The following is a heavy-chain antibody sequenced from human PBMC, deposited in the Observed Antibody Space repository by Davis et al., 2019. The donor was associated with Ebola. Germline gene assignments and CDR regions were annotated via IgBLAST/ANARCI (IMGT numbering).Heavy chain of an antibody. D-gene: IGHD4-17*01. V-gene: IGHV4-59*03. CDR3: AGYDYGDSGAFDF. CDR1: AGSISSYY. CDR2: IHYRGST. J-gene: IGHJ3*01. Sequence: MPSETLPLTCTVSAGSISSYYWSWIPQPPGKGLEWIGFIHYRGSTNYSPPFKSRVTLSVDTSRNQFSLKLTSVTAADTAVYYCAGYDYGDSGAFDFWGQGTLVTVSS.